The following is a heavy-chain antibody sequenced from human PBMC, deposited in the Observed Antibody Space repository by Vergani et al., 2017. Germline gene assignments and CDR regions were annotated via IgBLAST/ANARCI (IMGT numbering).Heavy chain of an antibody. V-gene: IGHV1-69*02. J-gene: IGHJ4*02. CDR2: IIPILGIA. CDR3: ASAMTTVTTLFRYYFDY. Sequence: QVQLVQSGAEVKKPGSSVKVSCKASGGTFSSYTISWVRQAPGQGLEWMGRIIPILGIANYAQKFQGRVTITADKSTRTAYMELSSLRSEDTAVYYCASAMTTVTTLFRYYFDYWGQGTLVTVSS. CDR1: GGTFSSYT. D-gene: IGHD4-17*01.